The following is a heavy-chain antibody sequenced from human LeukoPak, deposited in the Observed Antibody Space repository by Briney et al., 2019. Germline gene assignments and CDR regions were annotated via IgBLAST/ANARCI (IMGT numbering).Heavy chain of an antibody. Sequence: APVKVSCKASGYTFTSYDINWVRQATGQGLEWMGWMNPNSGNTGYAQKFQGRVTMTRNTSISTAYMELSSLRSEDTAVYYCARGPLLWFGEGPDWFDPWGQGTLVTVSS. CDR2: MNPNSGNT. CDR3: ARGPLLWFGEGPDWFDP. V-gene: IGHV1-8*01. CDR1: GYTFTSYD. D-gene: IGHD3-10*01. J-gene: IGHJ5*02.